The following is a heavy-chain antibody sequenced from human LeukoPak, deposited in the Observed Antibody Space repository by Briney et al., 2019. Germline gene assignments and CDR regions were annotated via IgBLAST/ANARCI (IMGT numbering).Heavy chain of an antibody. V-gene: IGHV4-30-2*01. CDR3: ARGSFYGYYYGSGRYTFDAFDI. CDR1: GGSISSGGYS. CDR2: INHSGST. D-gene: IGHD3-10*01. Sequence: SETLSLTCAVSGGSISSGGYSWSWIRQPPGKGLEWIGYINHSGSTNYNPSLKSRVTISVDTSKNQFSLKLSSVTAADTAVYYCARGSFYGYYYGSGRYTFDAFDIWGQGTMVTVSS. J-gene: IGHJ3*02.